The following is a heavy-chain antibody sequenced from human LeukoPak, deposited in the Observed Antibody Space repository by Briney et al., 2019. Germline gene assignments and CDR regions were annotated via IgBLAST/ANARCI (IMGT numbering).Heavy chain of an antibody. CDR1: GFTFGDYA. CDR3: TRVYSSSWYSRADY. V-gene: IGHV3-49*04. D-gene: IGHD6-13*01. Sequence: AGGSLRLSCTASGFTFGDYAMSWVRQAPGKGLEWVGFIRSKAYGGTTEYAASVKGRFTISRDDSKSIAYLQMNSLKTEDTAVYYCTRVYSSSWYSRADYWGQGTLVTVSS. CDR2: IRSKAYGGTT. J-gene: IGHJ4*02.